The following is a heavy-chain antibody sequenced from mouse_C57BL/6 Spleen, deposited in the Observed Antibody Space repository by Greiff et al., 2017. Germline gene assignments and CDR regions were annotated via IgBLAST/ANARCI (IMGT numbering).Heavy chain of an antibody. CDR2: ISSGSSTI. CDR3: ASNSFDV. J-gene: IGHJ1*03. CDR1: GFTFSDYG. V-gene: IGHV5-17*01. Sequence: EVQLQQPGGGLVKPGGSLKLSCAASGFTFSDYGMHWVRQAPEQGLEWVAYISSGSSTIYYADTVKGRFTISRDNAKNTLFLQMTSLRSEDTAMYYCASNSFDVWGTGTTVTVSS.